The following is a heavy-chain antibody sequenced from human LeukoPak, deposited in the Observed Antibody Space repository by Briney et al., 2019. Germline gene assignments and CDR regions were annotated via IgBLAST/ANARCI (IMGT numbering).Heavy chain of an antibody. CDR3: ARDLYYYGSGSYVPGLPDY. V-gene: IGHV3-48*03. J-gene: IGHJ4*02. CDR2: ISSRGSTI. CDR1: GFTFSSYE. Sequence: QPGGSLRLSCAASGFTFSSYEMNWVRQAPGKGLEWLSYISSRGSTIYYADSVKGRFTISKDNAKKSLYLQMNSLRVEDTAVYYCARDLYYYGSGSYVPGLPDYWGQGTLVTVSS. D-gene: IGHD3-10*01.